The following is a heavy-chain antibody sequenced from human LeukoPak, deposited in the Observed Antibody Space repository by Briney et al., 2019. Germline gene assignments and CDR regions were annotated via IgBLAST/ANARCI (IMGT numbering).Heavy chain of an antibody. J-gene: IGHJ5*02. CDR3: AKSSYSSSWSTFDP. CDR1: GFTFSSYG. D-gene: IGHD6-13*01. V-gene: IGHV3-30*02. CDR2: IRYDGSNK. Sequence: GGSLRLSCAASGFTFSSYGMHWVLQAPGKGLEWVAFIRYDGSNKYYADSVKGRFTISRDNSKNTLYLQMNSLRAEDTAVYYCAKSSYSSSWSTFDPWGQGTLVTVSS.